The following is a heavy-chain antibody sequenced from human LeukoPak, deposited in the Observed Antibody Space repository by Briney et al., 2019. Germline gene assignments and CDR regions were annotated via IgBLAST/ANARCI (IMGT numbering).Heavy chain of an antibody. V-gene: IGHV3-23*01. CDR3: AKGIVVVITTGYFDY. CDR2: ISGSGGST. J-gene: IGHJ4*02. Sequence: GGSLRLSCAASGFTFSSYAMSWVRQAPGKGLEWVSAISGSGGSTYYADSVRGRFTISRDNSKNTLYLQMNSLRAEDTAVYYCAKGIVVVITTGYFDYWGQGTLVTVSS. CDR1: GFTFSSYA. D-gene: IGHD3-22*01.